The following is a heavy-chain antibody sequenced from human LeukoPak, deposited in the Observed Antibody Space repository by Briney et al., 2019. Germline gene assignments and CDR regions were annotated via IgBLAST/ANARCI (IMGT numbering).Heavy chain of an antibody. V-gene: IGHV3-30*01. CDR3: ARGGFDY. Sequence: GRSLRLSCAASGFTFSSYAMHWVRQAPGKGLEWVAVISYDGSNKYYADSVKGRFTISRDNFKKTLYLQMNSLRAEDTAVYYCARGGFDYWGQGTLVTVSS. J-gene: IGHJ4*02. CDR2: ISYDGSNK. CDR1: GFTFSSYA.